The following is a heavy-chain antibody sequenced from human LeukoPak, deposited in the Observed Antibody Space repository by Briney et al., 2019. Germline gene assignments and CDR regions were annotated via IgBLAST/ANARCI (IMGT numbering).Heavy chain of an antibody. Sequence: ASVKVSCKASGYTFTSYDINWVRQATGQGLGWMGWMNPNSGNTGYAQKFQGRVTMTRNTSISTAYMELSSLRSEDTAVYYCARHPVLLWFGELLYWGQGTLVTVSS. CDR1: GYTFTSYD. D-gene: IGHD3-10*01. J-gene: IGHJ4*02. CDR2: MNPNSGNT. V-gene: IGHV1-8*01. CDR3: ARHPVLLWFGELLY.